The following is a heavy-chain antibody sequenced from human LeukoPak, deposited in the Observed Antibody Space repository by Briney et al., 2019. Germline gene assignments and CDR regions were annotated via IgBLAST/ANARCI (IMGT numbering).Heavy chain of an antibody. CDR2: IWSDGGKS. CDR3: ATDSIGPATDFDY. D-gene: IGHD2-2*01. J-gene: IGHJ4*02. V-gene: IGHV3-33*01. Sequence: GGSLRLSCAASGFTFSAYGMHWVRQAPGKGLEWVAVIWSDGGKSYNSDSVKGRFTISRDNSKNTLYLQMNSLRADDTAVYYCATDSIGPATDFDYWGQGTLATVSS. CDR1: GFTFSAYG.